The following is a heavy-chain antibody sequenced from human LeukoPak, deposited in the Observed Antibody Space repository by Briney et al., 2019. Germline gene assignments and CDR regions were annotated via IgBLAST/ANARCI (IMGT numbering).Heavy chain of an antibody. CDR3: AKEIRGVN. CDR2: ITGGGGST. D-gene: IGHD3-10*01. CDR1: GFTFSSYW. V-gene: IGHV3-23*01. J-gene: IGHJ4*02. Sequence: GGSLRLSCAASGFTFSSYWMSWVRQAPGKGLEWVSTITGGGGSTYYADSVKGRFTISRDNSKNTLFLQMNSLRAEDTAVYYCAKEIRGVNWGQGTLVTVSS.